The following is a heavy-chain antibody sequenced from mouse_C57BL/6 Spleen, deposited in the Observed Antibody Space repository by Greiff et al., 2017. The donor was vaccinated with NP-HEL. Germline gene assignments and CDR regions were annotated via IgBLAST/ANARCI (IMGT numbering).Heavy chain of an antibody. CDR1: GYTFTSYW. D-gene: IGHD1-1*01. CDR3: ASSTYYGRSYGYFDD. Sequence: QVQLQQSGAELVKPGASVKLSCKASGYTFTSYWMHWVKQRPGQGLEWIGMIHPNSGSTNYNEKFKSKATLTVDKSSSTAYMQLSSLTSEDSAVYYCASSTYYGRSYGYFDDWGTGTTVTVSS. CDR2: IHPNSGST. J-gene: IGHJ1*03. V-gene: IGHV1-64*01.